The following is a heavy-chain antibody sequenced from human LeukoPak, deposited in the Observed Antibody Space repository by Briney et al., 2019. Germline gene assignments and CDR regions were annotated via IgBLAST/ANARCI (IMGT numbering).Heavy chain of an antibody. CDR1: GFTFNNHP. CDR3: ARADYDSSGYYADF. Sequence: GGSLRLSCAASGFTFNNHPVHWVRQAPGKGLEYVSAISSDGGSPYYADSVKGRFTISRDNSKNTLYLQMGSLRDEDMAVYYCARADYDSSGYYADFWGQGTLVTVSS. D-gene: IGHD3-22*01. CDR2: ISSDGGSP. V-gene: IGHV3-64*02. J-gene: IGHJ4*02.